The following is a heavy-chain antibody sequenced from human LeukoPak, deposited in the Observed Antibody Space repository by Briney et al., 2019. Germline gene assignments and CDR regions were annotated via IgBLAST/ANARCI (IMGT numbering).Heavy chain of an antibody. D-gene: IGHD5-12*01. CDR3: ARTPWNIVATITTPAPLLFDN. Sequence: ETLSLTCTVSGDSISSYYWSWIRQPPGKRLEWIGYIYYSGSTNYNPSLKSRVTISIDTSKNQFSLKLSSVTAADTAVYYCARTPWNIVATITTPAPLLFDNWGQGTLVTVSS. V-gene: IGHV4-59*01. CDR1: GDSISSYY. J-gene: IGHJ4*02. CDR2: IYYSGST.